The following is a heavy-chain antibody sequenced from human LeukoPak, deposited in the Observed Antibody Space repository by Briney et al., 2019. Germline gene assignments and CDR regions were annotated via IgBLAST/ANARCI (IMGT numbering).Heavy chain of an antibody. CDR2: IGTAGDT. D-gene: IGHD4-23*01. V-gene: IGHV3-13*01. CDR1: GFTLSNND. J-gene: IGHJ4*02. CDR3: AGYGGNSF. Sequence: GGSLRLSCAAPGFTLSNNDMHWVRQPTGKGLEWVSSIGTAGDTYYAGSVKGRFSISRENAKNSLYLQMNSLRAGDTAVYYCAGYGGNSFWGQGTPVTVSS.